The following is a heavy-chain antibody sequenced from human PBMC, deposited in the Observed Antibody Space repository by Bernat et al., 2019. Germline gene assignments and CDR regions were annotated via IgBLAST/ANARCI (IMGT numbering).Heavy chain of an antibody. CDR3: ARDPLSVQGVGDYFDY. CDR1: GGSFSGHN. V-gene: IGHV4-34*01. Sequence: QVQLQQWGAGLLRPSETLSLTCAVYGGSFSGHNWSWIRQSPGKGLEWIGEINHSGSSKYNPSLKSRFTISVDTSKNQFSLRLSSMTAADTAVYYCARDPLSVQGVGDYFDYWSQGTLVTVSS. J-gene: IGHJ4*02. CDR2: INHSGSS. D-gene: IGHD3-10*01.